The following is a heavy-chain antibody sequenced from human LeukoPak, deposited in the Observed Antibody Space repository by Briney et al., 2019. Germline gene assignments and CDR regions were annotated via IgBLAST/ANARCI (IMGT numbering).Heavy chain of an antibody. D-gene: IGHD3-9*01. CDR1: GVSLITYN. Sequence: GGSLRLSCAASGVSLITYNMNWVRQAPGKGLEWVSSISSTSSHIYYADSVKGRFTISRDNAKNSLYLQMNSLRGEDTAVYYCARAPYDILTGYSPYYFESWGQGTLVTVSS. CDR2: ISSTSSHI. V-gene: IGHV3-21*06. J-gene: IGHJ4*02. CDR3: ARAPYDILTGYSPYYFES.